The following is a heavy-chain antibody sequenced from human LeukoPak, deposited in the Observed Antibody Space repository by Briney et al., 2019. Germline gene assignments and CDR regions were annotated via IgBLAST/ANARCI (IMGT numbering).Heavy chain of an antibody. CDR2: ISGSGGST. CDR3: AKMKGSYDSIPS. Sequence: GGSLRLSCVASGFTFSSYAMNWVRQAPGKGLEWVSGISGSGGSTYYADSVKGRFTISRDNSKNTLYLQMNSLRAEDTAVYYCAKMKGSYDSIPSWGQGTLVTVSS. V-gene: IGHV3-23*01. D-gene: IGHD3-22*01. CDR1: GFTFSSYA. J-gene: IGHJ4*02.